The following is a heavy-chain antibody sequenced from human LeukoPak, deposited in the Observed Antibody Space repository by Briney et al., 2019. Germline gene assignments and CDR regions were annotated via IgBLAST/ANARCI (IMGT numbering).Heavy chain of an antibody. D-gene: IGHD2-15*01. Sequence: GESLQISFQGPGRSFINYWIAGVRQLAGKGREWIGIIFPADSHTRYSPSFQCQVTISADMSIDTAYLQWSSLRASDTAMYYCARIAATWYGGSWGQGTLVLVSS. CDR1: GRSFINYW. J-gene: IGHJ4*02. CDR3: ARIAATWYGGS. CDR2: IFPADSHT. V-gene: IGHV5-51*01.